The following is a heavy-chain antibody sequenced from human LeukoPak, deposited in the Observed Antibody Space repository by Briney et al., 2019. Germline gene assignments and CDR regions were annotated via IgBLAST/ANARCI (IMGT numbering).Heavy chain of an antibody. CDR3: AREEVTGAYYVH. CDR2: INPSSGGT. D-gene: IGHD1-26*01. Sequence: ASVEVSCKTSGYTFSDYYIHWVRQAPGQGLEWMGRINPSSGGTTYAQKFQGRVTMTRDTSLNTAYMELNRLISDDAAVYYCAREEVTGAYYVHWGRGTLVTVSS. CDR1: GYTFSDYY. J-gene: IGHJ4*02. V-gene: IGHV1-2*06.